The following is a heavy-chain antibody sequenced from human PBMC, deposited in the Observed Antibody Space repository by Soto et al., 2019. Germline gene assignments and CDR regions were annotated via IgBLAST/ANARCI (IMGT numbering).Heavy chain of an antibody. V-gene: IGHV4-39*01. CDR1: GGSISSTDHY. CDR3: ARQVKYAILAPPCLLGT. J-gene: IGHJ5*02. D-gene: IGHD3-9*01. Sequence: QLQLQESGPGLVKPSETLSLTCTVSGGSISSTDHYWGWIRQSPGRGMEWIGSVYFTGTTYYNPSIKSRAAISVDTSNNQFSLKLTSVTAADPAVYYCARQVKYAILAPPCLLGTWGQGSLVIVSS. CDR2: VYFTGTT.